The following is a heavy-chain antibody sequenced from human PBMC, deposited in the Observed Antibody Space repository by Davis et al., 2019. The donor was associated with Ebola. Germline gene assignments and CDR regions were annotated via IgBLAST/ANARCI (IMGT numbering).Heavy chain of an antibody. CDR1: GFTFSSYS. J-gene: IGHJ4*02. D-gene: IGHD1-26*01. V-gene: IGHV3-21*01. Sequence: PGGSLRLSCAASGFTFSSYSMNWVRQAPGKGLEWVSSISSSSSYIYYADSVKGRFTISRDNAKNSLYLQMNSLRAEDTAVYYCAREEWELLHLDYWGQGTLVTVSS. CDR2: ISSSSSYI. CDR3: AREEWELLHLDY.